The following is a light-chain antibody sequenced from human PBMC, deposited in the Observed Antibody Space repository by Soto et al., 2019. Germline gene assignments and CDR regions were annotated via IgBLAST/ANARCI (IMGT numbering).Light chain of an antibody. J-gene: IGLJ2*01. CDR1: SSAVGGFNY. CDR3: SSFTGIQTLV. Sequence: QSVLTQPASVSGSPGQSITISCTGTSSAVGGFNYVSWYQQHPGKTPKLLIYDVSDRPSGVSNRFSGSKSGNTASLTISGLQAEDEADDYCSSFTGIQTLVFGAGTKVTVL. CDR2: DVS. V-gene: IGLV2-14*03.